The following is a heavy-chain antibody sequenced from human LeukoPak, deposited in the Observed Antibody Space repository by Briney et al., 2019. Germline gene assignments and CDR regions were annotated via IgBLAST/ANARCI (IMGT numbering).Heavy chain of an antibody. CDR2: INHSGST. CDR1: GGSFSGYY. J-gene: IGHJ3*02. CDR3: AKARNYYDSSGFYYEGDAFDI. D-gene: IGHD3-22*01. V-gene: IGHV4-34*01. Sequence: SETLSLTCAVYGGSFSGYYWSWIRQPPGKGLEWIGEINHSGSTNYNPSLKSRVTISVDTSKNQFSLKLSSVTAADTAVYYCAKARNYYDSSGFYYEGDAFDIWGQGTMVTVSS.